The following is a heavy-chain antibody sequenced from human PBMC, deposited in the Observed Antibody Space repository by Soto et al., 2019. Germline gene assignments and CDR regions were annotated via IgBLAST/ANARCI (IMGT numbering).Heavy chain of an antibody. D-gene: IGHD3-16*02. CDR1: GGSISSYY. J-gene: IGHJ6*03. Sequence: SETLSLTCTVSGGSISSYYWSWIRQSPGKGLEWIGYISYSGSTDYNASLKSRVTMSVDTSKNEFSLTFSSVTAADTAVYYCARRARGSSSLYYYYYMDGWGKGNTVTVSS. CDR3: ARRARGSSSLYYYYYMDG. V-gene: IGHV4-59*08. CDR2: ISYSGST.